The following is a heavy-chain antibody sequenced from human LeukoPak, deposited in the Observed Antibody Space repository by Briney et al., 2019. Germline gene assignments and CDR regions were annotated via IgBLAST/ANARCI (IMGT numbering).Heavy chain of an antibody. CDR2: INHSGST. Sequence: KPSETLSLTCAVYGGSFSGYYWSWIRQPPGKGLEWIGEINHSGSTNYNPSLKSRVTISVDTSKNQFSLKLSSVTAAGTAVYYCATHYFDPSWYYHYGMDVWGQGTTVTVSS. CDR3: ATHYFDPSWYYHYGMDV. D-gene: IGHD3-9*01. CDR1: GGSFSGYY. V-gene: IGHV4-34*01. J-gene: IGHJ6*02.